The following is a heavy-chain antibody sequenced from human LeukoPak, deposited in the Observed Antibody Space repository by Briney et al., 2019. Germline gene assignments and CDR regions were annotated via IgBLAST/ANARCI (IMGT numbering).Heavy chain of an antibody. CDR3: AGSASFVARIDY. CDR1: GGSFSGYY. J-gene: IGHJ4*02. V-gene: IGHV4-59*01. Sequence: SETLSLTCAVYGGSFSGYYWSWIRQPPGKGLEWIGYIYYSGSTNYNPSLKSRVTISVDTSKNQFSLKLSSVTAADTAVYYCAGSASFVARIDYWGQGTLVTVSS. CDR2: IYYSGST. D-gene: IGHD3-10*01.